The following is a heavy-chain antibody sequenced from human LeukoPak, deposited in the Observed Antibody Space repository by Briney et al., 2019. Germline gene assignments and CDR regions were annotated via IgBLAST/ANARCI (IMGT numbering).Heavy chain of an antibody. V-gene: IGHV1-18*01. J-gene: IGHJ4*02. CDR2: ISTYNGNT. D-gene: IGHD4/OR15-4a*01. CDR1: GYTFTNYD. Sequence: ASVKVSCKASGYTFTNYDINWVRQAPGQGLEWMGWISTYNGNTNYAQKLQGRVTMTTDTSTSTVYMELRSLRSDDTAVYYCAKIAYGANFFDYWGQGTPVTVSS. CDR3: AKIAYGANFFDY.